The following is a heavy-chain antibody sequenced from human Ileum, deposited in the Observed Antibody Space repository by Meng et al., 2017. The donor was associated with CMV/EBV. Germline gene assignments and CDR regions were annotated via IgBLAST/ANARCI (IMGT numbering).Heavy chain of an antibody. D-gene: IGHD3-10*01. CDR1: CGSISNYY. Sequence: QFQLEDSGPGLAKTSDTLSLTCYVSCGSISNYYWSWIRQPAGKGLEWIAHIYTSGTTNYNPSLKSRVAMSVDTSRNQFSLKLTSVTAADTAVYYCARNYGSGNWNFFHYWGQGTLVTVSS. V-gene: IGHV4-4*07. CDR3: ARNYGSGNWNFFHY. J-gene: IGHJ4*02. CDR2: IYTSGTT.